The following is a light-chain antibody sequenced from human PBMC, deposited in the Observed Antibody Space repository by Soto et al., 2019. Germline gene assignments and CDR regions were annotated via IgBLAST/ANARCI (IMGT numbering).Light chain of an antibody. J-gene: IGLJ1*01. V-gene: IGLV2-14*01. CDR2: EVS. CDR3: SSYTAGGTI. CDR1: SGDVGGYYY. Sequence: QSVLTQPDSVSWSPGQSITISCTGTSGDVGGYYYVSWYQQLPGKAPKLMISEVSDRPSGVSNRFSGSKSGNTASLTISGLQAEDEADYYCSSYTAGGTIFGTGTKVTVL.